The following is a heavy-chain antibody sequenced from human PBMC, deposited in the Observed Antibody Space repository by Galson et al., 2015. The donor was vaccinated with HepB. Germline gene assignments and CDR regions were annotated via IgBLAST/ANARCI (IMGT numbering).Heavy chain of an antibody. Sequence: SLRLSCAASGFTFSTFDMHWVRQATGKGLEWVSTIGTAGDPYYPGSVQGRFTISTENAKNSLYLQMNSLRAGDTAVYYCARASYYYYGLDVWGQGTTVTVSS. CDR3: ARASYYYYGLDV. CDR2: IGTAGDP. CDR1: GFTFSTFD. V-gene: IGHV3-13*05. J-gene: IGHJ6*02.